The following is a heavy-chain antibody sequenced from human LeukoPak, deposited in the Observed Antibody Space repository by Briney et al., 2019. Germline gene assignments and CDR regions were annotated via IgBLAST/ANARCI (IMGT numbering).Heavy chain of an antibody. CDR2: ILDDGRI. V-gene: IGHV3-53*01. CDR3: GSYRRAYDV. D-gene: IGHD1-26*01. CDR1: GLTVSTTS. J-gene: IGHJ3*01. Sequence: GSLRLSCAASGLTVSTTSMTWVRQAPGKGLEWVSDILDDGRIYYADSVKGRFTISRDHSQNKVNLQMDNLGAEDAAIYYCGSYRRAYDVWGQGTVVTVAS.